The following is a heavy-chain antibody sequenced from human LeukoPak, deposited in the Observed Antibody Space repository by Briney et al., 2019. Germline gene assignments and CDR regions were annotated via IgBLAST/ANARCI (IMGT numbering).Heavy chain of an antibody. J-gene: IGHJ4*02. CDR2: INPSGGST. CDR3: ARDRGYYDSSAPSYYFDY. CDR1: GYTFTRYY. D-gene: IGHD3-22*01. Sequence: ASVKVSCKASGYTFTRYYMHWVRQAPGQGLEWMGMINPSGGSTSYAQNFQGRVTLTRDTSTGIVYMEVSSLRSEDTAVYYCARDRGYYDSSAPSYYFDYWGQGTLVTVSS. V-gene: IGHV1-46*01.